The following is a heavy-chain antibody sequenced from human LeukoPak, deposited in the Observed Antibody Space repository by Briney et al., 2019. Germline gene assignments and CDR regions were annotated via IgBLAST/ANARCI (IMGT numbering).Heavy chain of an antibody. CDR1: GGTFSSYA. D-gene: IGHD2/OR15-2a*01. V-gene: IGHV1-69*06. CDR3: ASFSPYYYYGMDV. Sequence: SVKVSCKASGGTFSSYAISWVRQAPGQGLEWMGGIIPIFGTANYAQKFQGRVTITADKSTSTAYMKLSSLRSEDTAVYYCASFSPYYYYGMDVWGQGTTVTVSS. CDR2: IIPIFGTA. J-gene: IGHJ6*02.